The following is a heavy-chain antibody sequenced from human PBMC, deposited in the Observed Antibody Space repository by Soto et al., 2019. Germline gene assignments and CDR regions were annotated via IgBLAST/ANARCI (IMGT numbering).Heavy chain of an antibody. CDR3: ATMVNWNYVPYYYYYMDV. CDR1: GGSISSSSYY. Sequence: SETLSLTCTVSGGSISSSSYYWGWIRQPPGKGLEWIGSIYYSGSTYYNPSLKSRVTISVDTSKNQFSLKLSSVTAADTAVYYCATMVNWNYVPYYYYYMDVWGKGTTVTVSS. D-gene: IGHD1-7*01. J-gene: IGHJ6*03. V-gene: IGHV4-39*01. CDR2: IYYSGST.